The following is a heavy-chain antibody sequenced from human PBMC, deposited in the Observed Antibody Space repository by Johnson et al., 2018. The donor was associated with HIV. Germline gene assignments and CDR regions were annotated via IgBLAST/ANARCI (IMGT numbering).Heavy chain of an antibody. D-gene: IGHD2-2*02. CDR1: GFTVSSNY. Sequence: VQLVESGGGSVQPGGSLRLSCAASGFTVSSNYMSWVRQAPGKGLEWVSVIYSCGSTYYAKSVKGRFTISSDNSKNTLYLQMNSLRAEDTAVYYCARGGCSSTSCYRGARDAFDIWGQGTMVTVSS. CDR3: ARGGCSSTSCYRGARDAFDI. J-gene: IGHJ3*02. V-gene: IGHV3-66*01. CDR2: IYSCGST.